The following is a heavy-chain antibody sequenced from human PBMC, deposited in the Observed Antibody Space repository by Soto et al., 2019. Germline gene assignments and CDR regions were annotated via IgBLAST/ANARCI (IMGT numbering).Heavy chain of an antibody. Sequence: ASVKVSCKASGYTFTSYVISWVRQAPRQGIEWMGWISAYNGNTNYAQKLQGRVTMTTDTSTSTAYMELRSLRSDDTAVYYCARHSPYYYDSSGYYPTGWYFDYWGQGTLVTVSS. V-gene: IGHV1-18*01. CDR1: GYTFTSYV. CDR3: ARHSPYYYDSSGYYPTGWYFDY. J-gene: IGHJ4*02. D-gene: IGHD3-22*01. CDR2: ISAYNGNT.